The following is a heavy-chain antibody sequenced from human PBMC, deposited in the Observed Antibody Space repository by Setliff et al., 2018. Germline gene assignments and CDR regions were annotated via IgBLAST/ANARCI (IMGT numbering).Heavy chain of an antibody. CDR2: ISRDSLHI. CDR1: GLTFSHAW. V-gene: IGHV3-21*01. Sequence: GGSLRLSCAASGLTFSHAWMTWVRQSPGKGLEWVSSISRDSLHIYYADSLEGRFTISRDNAKNALYLQMNSLRAEDTAVYYCARDRGWWCFDNWGQGTLVTVSS. J-gene: IGHJ4*02. D-gene: IGHD2-21*01. CDR3: ARDRGWWCFDN.